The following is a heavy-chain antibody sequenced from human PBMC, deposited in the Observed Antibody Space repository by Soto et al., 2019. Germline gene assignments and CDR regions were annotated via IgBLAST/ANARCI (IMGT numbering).Heavy chain of an antibody. D-gene: IGHD2-15*01. Sequence: ASVKVSCKASGYTFTSYDINWVRQATGQGLEWMGWMNPDSGNTGYAQKFQGRVTMTSITSINTAYMELSSLRSEDTAVYYCARGRPSGAYAYFDSWGQGTLVTVSS. CDR3: ARGRPSGAYAYFDS. V-gene: IGHV1-8*01. CDR2: MNPDSGNT. CDR1: GYTFTSYD. J-gene: IGHJ4*02.